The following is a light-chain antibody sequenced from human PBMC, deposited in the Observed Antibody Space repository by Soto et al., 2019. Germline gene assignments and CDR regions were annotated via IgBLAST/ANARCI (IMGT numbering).Light chain of an antibody. Sequence: EIVLTQSPGTLSLSPGERATLSCRASQNFGNTFLAWYQQKPGQAPRLLIYGASSRATGIPDRFSGSESETDFTLTISRLEPEDFAVYYCQQYGSSPYTFGQGTKLEIK. V-gene: IGKV3-20*01. CDR3: QQYGSSPYT. CDR1: QNFGNTF. CDR2: GAS. J-gene: IGKJ2*01.